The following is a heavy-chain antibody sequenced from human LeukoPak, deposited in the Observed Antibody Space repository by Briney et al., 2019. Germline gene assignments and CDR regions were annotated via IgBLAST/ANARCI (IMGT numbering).Heavy chain of an antibody. D-gene: IGHD3-9*01. CDR2: IRYDGSNK. J-gene: IGHJ4*02. Sequence: PGGSLRLSCGASGFTFSSYGMHWVRQAPGKGLEWVAFIRYDGSNKYYADSVKGRFTISRDNSKNTLYLQMNSLRAEDTAVYYCAKEGYDILTGYYTADYWGQGTLVTVSS. CDR3: AKEGYDILTGYYTADY. CDR1: GFTFSSYG. V-gene: IGHV3-30*02.